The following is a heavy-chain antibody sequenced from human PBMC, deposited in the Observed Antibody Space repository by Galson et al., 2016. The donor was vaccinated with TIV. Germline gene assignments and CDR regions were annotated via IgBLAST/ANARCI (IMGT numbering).Heavy chain of an antibody. J-gene: IGHJ5*02. CDR1: GFTFSAYA. D-gene: IGHD2-2*01. V-gene: IGHV3-21*01. Sequence: SLRLSCAAFGFTFSAYAMHWVRQAPGKGLEWVSTISSSGRFVYYADSLKGRFTISRDSATSSLHLQMDSLRAEDTAVYYCARMLFDIVGAPAATPTGYFDPWGQGTLVTVSS. CDR3: ARMLFDIVGAPAATPTGYFDP. CDR2: ISSSGRFV.